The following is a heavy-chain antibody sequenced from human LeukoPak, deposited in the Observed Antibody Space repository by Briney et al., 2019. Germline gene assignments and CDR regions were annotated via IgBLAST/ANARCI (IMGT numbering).Heavy chain of an antibody. CDR3: ASSGYSSSWSLFDY. CDR2: IYYSGST. D-gene: IGHD6-13*01. Sequence: SETLSLTCTVSGGSISSYYMSWIRQPPRKGLEWIGYIYYSGSTNYNPSLKSRVTIAVDTSKNQFSLKLSSVNTADTAVYYCASSGYSSSWSLFDYRGQGTLVTVSS. J-gene: IGHJ4*02. V-gene: IGHV4-59*01. CDR1: GGSISSYY.